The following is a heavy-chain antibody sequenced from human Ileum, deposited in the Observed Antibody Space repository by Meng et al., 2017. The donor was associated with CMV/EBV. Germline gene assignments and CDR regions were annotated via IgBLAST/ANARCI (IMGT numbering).Heavy chain of an antibody. CDR1: EFTFSRYA. D-gene: IGHD3-10*01. CDR2: ISKDGNNK. Sequence: GESLKISCAASEFTFSRYAMHWVRQAPGKGLEWVAIISKDGNNKFYADSVKGRFTISRDNSKNTLFLEVDSLSSEDTAVYYCARDAPGGSGSYWARNWFDLWGQGTLVTVSS. CDR3: ARDAPGGSGSYWARNWFDL. V-gene: IGHV3-30*03. J-gene: IGHJ5*02.